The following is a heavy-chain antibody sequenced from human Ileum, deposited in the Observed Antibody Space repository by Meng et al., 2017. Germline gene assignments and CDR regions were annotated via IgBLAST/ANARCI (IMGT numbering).Heavy chain of an antibody. D-gene: IGHD3-10*01. J-gene: IGHJ4*02. V-gene: IGHV4-4*02. CDR1: GGSISSSIW. CDR3: ARGVVSGSHYNTY. CDR2: IHHSGTT. Sequence: VQLQESGPGLVKPSGTLSLTCAVSGGSISSSIWWSWVRQPPEKGLEWIGEIHHSGTTNYSPSLKSRLTISVDKSKNQFSLKLQSVTAADTAVYFCARGVVSGSHYNTYWGQGILVTVSS.